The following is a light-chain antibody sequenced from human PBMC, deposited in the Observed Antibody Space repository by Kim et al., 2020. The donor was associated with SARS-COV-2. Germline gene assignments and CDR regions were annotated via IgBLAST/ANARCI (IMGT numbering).Light chain of an antibody. CDR3: HVWDSTGDQGV. CDR2: YDS. V-gene: IGLV3-21*04. CDR1: NIGSKS. J-gene: IGLJ3*02. Sequence: SYELTQPPSVSVAPGKTATITCGGNNIGSKSVHWYQQKPGQAPVLAIYYDSDRPSGIPERFSGSNSDHTATLTITRVEAGDEADYYWHVWDSTGDQGVFGGGTQLTVL.